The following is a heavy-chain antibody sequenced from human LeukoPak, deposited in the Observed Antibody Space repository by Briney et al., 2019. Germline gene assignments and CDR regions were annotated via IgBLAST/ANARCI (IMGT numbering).Heavy chain of an antibody. D-gene: IGHD2-15*01. CDR2: ISDSSAYI. V-gene: IGHV3-21*01. CDR3: ARDSGLGGHPSDY. Sequence: KSGGSLRLSCAASGFIFSRYRMIWVRQAPGKGLEWVSCISDSSAYIYYADSVKGRFTISRDNAKNSLYLQMNSLGAEDTALNYCARDSGLGGHPSDYWGQGTLVTVSS. CDR1: GFIFSRYR. J-gene: IGHJ4*02.